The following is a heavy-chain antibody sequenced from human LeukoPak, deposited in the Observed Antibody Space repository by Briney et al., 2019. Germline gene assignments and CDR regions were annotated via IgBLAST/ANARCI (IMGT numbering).Heavy chain of an antibody. CDR2: ISSSSSYI. CDR1: GFTFSSYS. V-gene: IGHV3-21*01. J-gene: IGHJ3*02. Sequence: GGSLRLSCAASGFTFSSYSMNRVRQAPGKGLEWVSSISSSSSYIYYADSVEGRFTISRDNAKNSLYLQMNSLRAEDTAVYYCARELGITGTHDAFDIWGQGTMVTVSS. D-gene: IGHD1-7*01. CDR3: ARELGITGTHDAFDI.